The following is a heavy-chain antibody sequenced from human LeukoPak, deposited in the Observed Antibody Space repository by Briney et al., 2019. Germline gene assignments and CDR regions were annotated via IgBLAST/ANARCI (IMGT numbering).Heavy chain of an antibody. CDR2: IYYSGST. CDR1: GGSISSYY. CDR3: ARHPDGYQYYFDS. Sequence: SETLSLTCTVSGGSISSYYWSWIRQPPGKGLEWIGYIYYSGSTNYNPSLKSRVTISVDTSKNQFSLKLSSVTAADTAVYYCARHPDGYQYYFDSWGQGTLVTVSS. D-gene: IGHD5-24*01. V-gene: IGHV4-59*08. J-gene: IGHJ4*02.